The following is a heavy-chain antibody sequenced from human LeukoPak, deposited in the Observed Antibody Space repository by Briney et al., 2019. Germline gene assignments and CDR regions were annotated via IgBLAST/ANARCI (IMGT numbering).Heavy chain of an antibody. Sequence: SETLSLTCTVSGGSIGSDYWTWIRQPPGEALEWIGDIYKTGITNYNPSLKSRVTISLDTSKNQFSLKLTSVTAADTAIYYCASGRPLGFDYWGQGTLVTVSS. CDR3: ASGRPLGFDY. D-gene: IGHD1-26*01. CDR2: IYKTGIT. V-gene: IGHV4-59*01. J-gene: IGHJ4*02. CDR1: GGSIGSDY.